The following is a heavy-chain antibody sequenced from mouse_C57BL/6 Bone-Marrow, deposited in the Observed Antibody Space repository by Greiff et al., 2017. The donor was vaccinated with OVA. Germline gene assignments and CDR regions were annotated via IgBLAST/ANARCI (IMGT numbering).Heavy chain of an antibody. Sequence: EVQRVESGGGLVQPKGSLKLSCAASGFSFNTYAMNWVRQAPGKGLEWVARIRSKSNNYATYYADSVKDRFTISRDDSESMLYLQMNNLKTEDTAMYYCVRTLYDGYFDYWGQGTTLTVSS. CDR3: VRTLYDGYFDY. D-gene: IGHD2-3*01. CDR2: IRSKSNNYAT. CDR1: GFSFNTYA. V-gene: IGHV10-1*01. J-gene: IGHJ2*01.